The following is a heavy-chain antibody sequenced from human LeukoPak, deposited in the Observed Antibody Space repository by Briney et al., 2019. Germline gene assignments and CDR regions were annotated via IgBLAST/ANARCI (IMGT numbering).Heavy chain of an antibody. D-gene: IGHD6-19*01. CDR3: ARRRESSGLIFDY. CDR2: IIPIFGTA. CDR1: GGTFSSYA. Sequence: SVKVSCKASGGTFSSYAISWVRQAPGQGLEWMGRIIPIFGTANYAQKFQGRVTITTDESTSTAYMELSSLRSEDTAVYYCARRRESSGLIFDYWGQGTLVTASS. J-gene: IGHJ4*02. V-gene: IGHV1-69*05.